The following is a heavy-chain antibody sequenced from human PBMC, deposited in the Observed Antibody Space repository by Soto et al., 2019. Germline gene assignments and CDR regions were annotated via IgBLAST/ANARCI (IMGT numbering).Heavy chain of an antibody. CDR1: GGTFSSYA. V-gene: IGHV1-69*01. CDR2: IIPIFGTA. Sequence: QVQLVQSGAEVKKPGSSVKVSCKASGGTFSSYAISWVRQAPGQGLEWMGGIIPIFGTANYAQKFEGRVTITADESTSTAYMELSSLRSEDTDVYYCASSYGGYDFAPYYYYGMDVWGQGTTVTVSS. D-gene: IGHD5-12*01. CDR3: ASSYGGYDFAPYYYYGMDV. J-gene: IGHJ6*02.